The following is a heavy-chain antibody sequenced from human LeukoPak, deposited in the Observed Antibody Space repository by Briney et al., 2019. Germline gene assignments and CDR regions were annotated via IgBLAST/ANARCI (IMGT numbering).Heavy chain of an antibody. CDR2: IYYSGST. CDR3: ARVTIFGVVTGGY. Sequence: SSETLSLTCTVSGGSISSYYWSWIRQPPGKGLEWIGYIYYSGSTNYNPSLKSRVTISVDTSKNQFSLKLSSVTAADTAVYYCARVTIFGVVTGGYWGQGTLVTVSS. J-gene: IGHJ4*02. CDR1: GGSISSYY. V-gene: IGHV4-59*08. D-gene: IGHD3-3*01.